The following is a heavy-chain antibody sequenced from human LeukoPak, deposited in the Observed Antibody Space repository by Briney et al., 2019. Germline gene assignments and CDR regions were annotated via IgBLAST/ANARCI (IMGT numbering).Heavy chain of an antibody. Sequence: SGGSLRLSCAASGFTFSSYSMNWVRQAPGKGLEWVSSISSSSSYIYYADSVKGRFTISRDNAKNSLYLQMNSLRAEDTAVYYCARVSRGNLAHWGQGNPGHRFL. V-gene: IGHV3-21*01. D-gene: IGHD3-10*01. CDR2: ISSSSSYI. CDR3: ARVSRGNLAH. J-gene: IGHJ4*02. CDR1: GFTFSSYS.